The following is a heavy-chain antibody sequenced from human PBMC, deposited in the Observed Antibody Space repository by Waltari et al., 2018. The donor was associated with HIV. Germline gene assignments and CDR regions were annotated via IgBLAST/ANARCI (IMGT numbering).Heavy chain of an antibody. Sequence: EVQLVESGGGLVQPGGSLRLSCAASGFTVSSNYMSWVRQAPGKGLEWVSVIYSGGSTYYADSVKGRFTISRDNSENTLYLQMNSLRAEDTAVYYCASIAYCGGDCYPRGMDVWGQGTTVTVSS. CDR3: ASIAYCGGDCYPRGMDV. D-gene: IGHD2-21*02. CDR2: IYSGGST. J-gene: IGHJ6*02. V-gene: IGHV3-66*01. CDR1: GFTVSSNY.